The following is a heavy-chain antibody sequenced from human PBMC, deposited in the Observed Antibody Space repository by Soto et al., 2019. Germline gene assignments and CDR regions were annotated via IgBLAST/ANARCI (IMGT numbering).Heavy chain of an antibody. CDR2: ISGSGGST. CDR1: GFTFSSYA. D-gene: IGHD2-15*01. V-gene: IGHV3-23*01. CDR3: AKDLYCSGGSCYPGEQWLVYDY. J-gene: IGHJ4*02. Sequence: EVQLLESGGGLVQPGGSPRLSCEASGFTFSSYAMSWVRQAPGKGLEWVSAISGSGGSTYYADSVKGRFTISRDNSKNTLYLQMNSLRAEDTAVYYCAKDLYCSGGSCYPGEQWLVYDYWGQGTLVTVSS.